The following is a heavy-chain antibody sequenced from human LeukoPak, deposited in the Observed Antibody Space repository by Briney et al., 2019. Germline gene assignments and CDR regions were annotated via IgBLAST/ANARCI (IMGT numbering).Heavy chain of an antibody. CDR3: ARDKKVGPTTLDY. J-gene: IGHJ4*02. CDR2: IKQDGSEK. D-gene: IGHD1-26*01. CDR1: GFTLNDYW. V-gene: IGHV3-7*01. Sequence: PGGSLRLSCAASGFTLNDYWMSWVRQSPERGLEWVANIKQDGSEKYYVDSVKGRFTISRDNAQNSLYLQMTGLRADDTALYYCARDKKVGPTTLDYWGQGTLVIVSS.